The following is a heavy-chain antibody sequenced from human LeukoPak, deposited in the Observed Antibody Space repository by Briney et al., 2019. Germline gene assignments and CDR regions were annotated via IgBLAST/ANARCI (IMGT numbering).Heavy chain of an antibody. D-gene: IGHD4-17*01. CDR2: IYTSGST. V-gene: IGHV4-4*07. CDR3: ATEGGDYTSWDY. Sequence: KPSETQSLTCTVSGGSIRSHYWSWIRQPAGKGLEWIGRIYTSGSTNYNPSLKSRVTMSVDTSKNQFSLKLRSVTAADTAVYYCATEGGDYTSWDYWGQGTLVTVSS. CDR1: GGSIRSHY. J-gene: IGHJ4*02.